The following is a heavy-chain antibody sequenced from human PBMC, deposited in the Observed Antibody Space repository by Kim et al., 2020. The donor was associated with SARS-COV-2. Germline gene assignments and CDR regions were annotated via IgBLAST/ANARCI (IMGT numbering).Heavy chain of an antibody. D-gene: IGHD1-26*01. Sequence: SETLSLTCAVSGGSISSSNWWSWVRQPPGKGLEWIGEIYHSGSTNYNPSLKSRVTISVDKSKNQFSLKLSSVTAADTAVYYCASRIVGAREGDYWGQGTLVTVSS. CDR3: ASRIVGAREGDY. J-gene: IGHJ4*02. CDR2: IYHSGST. CDR1: GGSISSSNW. V-gene: IGHV4-4*02.